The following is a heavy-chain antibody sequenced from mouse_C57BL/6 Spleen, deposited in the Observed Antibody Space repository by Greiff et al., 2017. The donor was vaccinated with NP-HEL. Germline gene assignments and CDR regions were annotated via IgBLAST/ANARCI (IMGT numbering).Heavy chain of an antibody. V-gene: IGHV2-2*01. CDR2: IWSGGST. CDR1: GFSLTSYG. Sequence: VKLMESGPGLVQPSQSLSITCTVSGFSLTSYGVHWVRQSPGKGLEWLGVIWSGGSTDYNAAFISRLSISKDNSKSQVFFKMNSLQADDTAIYYCAREGYGNYDWYFDVWGTGTTVTVSS. CDR3: AREGYGNYDWYFDV. J-gene: IGHJ1*03. D-gene: IGHD2-1*01.